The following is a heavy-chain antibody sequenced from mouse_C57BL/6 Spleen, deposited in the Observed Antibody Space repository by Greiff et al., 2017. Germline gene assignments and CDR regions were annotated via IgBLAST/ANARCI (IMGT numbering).Heavy chain of an antibody. CDR2: ITPSSGYT. CDR1: GYTFTSYW. V-gene: IGHV1-7*01. J-gene: IGHJ2*01. Sequence: QVQLKESGAELAKPGASVKLSCKASGYTFTSYWMHWVKQRPGQGLEWIGYITPSSGYTKYNQKFKDQATLTADKSSSTAYMQLSSLTYTVSAVYSCASGYYYGSSDYWGQGTTLTVSS. D-gene: IGHD1-1*01. CDR3: ASGYYYGSSDY.